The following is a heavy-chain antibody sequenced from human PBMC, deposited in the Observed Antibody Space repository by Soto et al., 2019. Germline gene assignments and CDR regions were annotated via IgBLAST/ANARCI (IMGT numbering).Heavy chain of an antibody. D-gene: IGHD2-2*01. CDR2: INWNGGST. CDR1: GFTFDDYG. Sequence: GGSLRLSCAASGFTFDDYGMSWVRQAPGKGLEWVSGINWNGGSTGYADSVKGRFTISRDNAKNSLYLQMNSLRAEDTALYHCARETGAQGIVVPAAPLIGRGSYYYYYYMDVWGKGTTVTVSS. V-gene: IGHV3-20*01. J-gene: IGHJ6*03. CDR3: ARETGAQGIVVPAAPLIGRGSYYYYYYMDV.